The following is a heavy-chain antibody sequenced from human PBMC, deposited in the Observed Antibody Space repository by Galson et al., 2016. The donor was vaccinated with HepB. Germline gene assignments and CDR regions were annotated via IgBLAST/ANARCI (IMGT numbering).Heavy chain of an antibody. CDR2: TYYRDRWYY. V-gene: IGHV6-1*01. CDR3: GKAVWLGRGMDV. D-gene: IGHD2-21*01. Sequence: CAISGDSVSSNIAAWVWIRQSPSRGLEWLGRTYYRDRWYYDFATSVKSRIIINADISKNQFSLQLTSVTPEDAALYYCGKAVWLGRGMDVWGQGTAVTVSS. CDR1: GDSVSSNIAA. J-gene: IGHJ6*01.